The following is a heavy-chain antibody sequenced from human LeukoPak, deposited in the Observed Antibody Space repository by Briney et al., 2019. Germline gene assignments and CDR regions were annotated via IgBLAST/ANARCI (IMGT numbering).Heavy chain of an antibody. D-gene: IGHD2-15*01. Sequence: ASVKVSCKASGYTLTSYAMHWVRQAPGQRLEWMGWINAGNGNTKYSQKFQGRVTIARHTSASTAYMELSSLRSEDTAVYYCARAVVAAFDYWGQGTLVTVSS. V-gene: IGHV1-3*01. CDR1: GYTLTSYA. CDR3: ARAVVAAFDY. CDR2: INAGNGNT. J-gene: IGHJ4*02.